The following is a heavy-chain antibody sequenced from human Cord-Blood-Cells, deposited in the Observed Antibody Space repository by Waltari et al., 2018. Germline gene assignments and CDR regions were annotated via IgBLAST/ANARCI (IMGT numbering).Heavy chain of an antibody. D-gene: IGHD7-27*01. CDR2: IKQDGSEK. V-gene: IGHV3-7*01. J-gene: IGHJ4*02. CDR1: GFTFSSDW. Sequence: EVQLVEFGGGLVQPGGTLRLFCGPFGFTFSSDWMTGVLQAPGKGLEWVANIKQDGSEKYYVDSVKGRFTISRDNAKNSLYLQMNSLRAEDTAVYYCARVFQLGSHFDYWGQGTLVTVSS. CDR3: ARVFQLGSHFDY.